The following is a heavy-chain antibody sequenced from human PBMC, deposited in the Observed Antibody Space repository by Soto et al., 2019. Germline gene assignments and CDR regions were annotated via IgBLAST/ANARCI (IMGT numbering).Heavy chain of an antibody. V-gene: IGHV4-61*01. CDR2: IYNSGST. CDR3: ASGSSASAYIDY. J-gene: IGHJ4*02. CDR1: GGSVSSGSDY. Sequence: PSETLSLTCTVSGGSVSSGSDYWSWIRQPPGRGLEWIGYIYNSGSTDYYTSLKSRVTISVDTSKNQFSLKLTSVTAADTAVYYCASGSSASAYIDYWGQGTQVTVSS. D-gene: IGHD6-13*01.